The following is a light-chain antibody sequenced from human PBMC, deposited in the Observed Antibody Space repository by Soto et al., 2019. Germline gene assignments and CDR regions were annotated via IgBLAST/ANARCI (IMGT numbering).Light chain of an antibody. Sequence: EILMTQSPATLSVSPGERATLSCRSSQSVSSNLAWYQQKPGQAPRLLIYGASTRATGIPARFSGSGSGTEFTLTISSLQYEDFAVYYCQQYSNWPLWTFGQGTKVEIK. CDR1: QSVSSN. CDR2: GAS. V-gene: IGKV3-15*01. CDR3: QQYSNWPLWT. J-gene: IGKJ1*01.